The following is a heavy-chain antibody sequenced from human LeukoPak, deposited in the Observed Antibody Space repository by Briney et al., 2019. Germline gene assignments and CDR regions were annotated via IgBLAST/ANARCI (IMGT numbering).Heavy chain of an antibody. CDR3: ARHRGGLDY. Sequence: GGSLRLSCAASGFTFSTYAMSWVRRAPGKGLEWVSTVSGSGSSAYYADSVKGRFTISRDNSKNTLYLQMNSLRAEDTAVYYCARHRGGLDYWGQGTLVTVSS. J-gene: IGHJ4*02. CDR2: VSGSGSSA. D-gene: IGHD2-15*01. CDR1: GFTFSTYA. V-gene: IGHV3-23*01.